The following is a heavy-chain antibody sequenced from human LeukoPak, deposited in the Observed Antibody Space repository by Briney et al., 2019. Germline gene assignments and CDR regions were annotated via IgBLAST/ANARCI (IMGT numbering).Heavy chain of an antibody. CDR3: ARVGEGQYDFWSGYYGGFYYYYMDV. CDR2: INSDGSST. D-gene: IGHD3-3*01. Sequence: GGSLRLSCAASGFTLSSYRMHWVRPAPGKGLVWVSRINSDGSSTSYADSVKGRFTISRDNAKNTLYLQMNSLRAEDTAVYYCARVGEGQYDFWSGYYGGFYYYYMDVWGKGTTVTVSS. J-gene: IGHJ6*03. V-gene: IGHV3-74*01. CDR1: GFTLSSYR.